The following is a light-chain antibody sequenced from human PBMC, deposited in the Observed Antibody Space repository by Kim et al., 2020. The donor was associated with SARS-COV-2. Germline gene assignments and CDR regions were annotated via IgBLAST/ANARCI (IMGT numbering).Light chain of an antibody. V-gene: IGKV1-5*03. Sequence: ASVGDSVSLTCRASQSISGWLAWYQQKPGKAPKLLINTASNLESGVPSRFSGSGFGTEFTLTISSLQPDDFASYYCQQYNSYPLTFGGGTKVDIK. CDR1: QSISGW. CDR3: QQYNSYPLT. CDR2: TAS. J-gene: IGKJ4*01.